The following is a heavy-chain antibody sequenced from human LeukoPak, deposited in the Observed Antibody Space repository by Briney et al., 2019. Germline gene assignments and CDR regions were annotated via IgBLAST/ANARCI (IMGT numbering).Heavy chain of an antibody. D-gene: IGHD6-13*01. Sequence: ASVKVSCKASGYTFTSYGISWVRQAPGQGLEWMRWISAYNGNTNYAQKLQGRVTMTTDTSTSTAYMELRSLRSDDTAVYYCARSPPSSSWYDWYFDLWGRGTLVTVSS. CDR2: ISAYNGNT. V-gene: IGHV1-18*01. J-gene: IGHJ2*01. CDR1: GYTFTSYG. CDR3: ARSPPSSSWYDWYFDL.